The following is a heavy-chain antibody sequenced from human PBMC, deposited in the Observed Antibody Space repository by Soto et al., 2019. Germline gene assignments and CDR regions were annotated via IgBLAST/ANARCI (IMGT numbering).Heavy chain of an antibody. CDR2: ISYTGST. J-gene: IGHJ4*02. Sequence: PSETLSLTCTVSGGSITSFYWSWIRQTPGKGLEWIEHISYTGSTNYNPSLKSRVTIAVDTSKNQFSLNLTSVTAADTAVYYCAKEGNGWYYSDYWGQGALVTVSS. CDR3: AKEGNGWYYSDY. D-gene: IGHD6-19*01. V-gene: IGHV4-59*01. CDR1: GGSITSFY.